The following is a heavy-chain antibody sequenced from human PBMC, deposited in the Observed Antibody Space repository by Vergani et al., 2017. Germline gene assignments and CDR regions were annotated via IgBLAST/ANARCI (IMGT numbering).Heavy chain of an antibody. CDR1: GGSISSSSYY. CDR3: ASPGVPAAMGGDDY. D-gene: IGHD2-2*01. J-gene: IGHJ4*02. CDR2: IYYIGST. Sequence: QLQLQESGPGLVKPSETLSLTCTVSGGSISSSSYYWGWIRQPPGKGLEWIGCIYYIGSTYYNPSLKSRVTISVDTSKNQFSLKLSSVTAAVTAVYYCASPGVPAAMGGDDYWGQGTLVTVSS. V-gene: IGHV4-39*07.